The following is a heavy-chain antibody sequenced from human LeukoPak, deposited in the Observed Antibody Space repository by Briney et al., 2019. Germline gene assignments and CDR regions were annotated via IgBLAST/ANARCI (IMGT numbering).Heavy chain of an antibody. J-gene: IGHJ4*02. Sequence: SETLSLTCSVSSGFNTSHFWSWIRQPAGKGLEWIGRIYTSGSTNYNPSLKSRVTISVDTSKNQFSLKLSSVTAADTAVYYCARASYCTGGSCYSGYYFDYWGQGTLVTVSS. V-gene: IGHV4-4*07. CDR2: IYTSGST. CDR1: SGFNTSHF. CDR3: ARASYCTGGSCYSGYYFDY. D-gene: IGHD2-15*01.